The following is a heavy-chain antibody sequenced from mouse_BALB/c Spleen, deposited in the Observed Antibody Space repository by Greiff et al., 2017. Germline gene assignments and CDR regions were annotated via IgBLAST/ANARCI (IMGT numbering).Heavy chain of an antibody. Sequence: VKLVESGPGLVAPSQSLSITCTVSGFSLTDYGVSWIRQTPGKGLEWLGVIWGGGSTYCNSALKSRLSISKDNSKSQVFLKMNSLQTDDTAMYYCAKHNYGNRFAYWGQGTLVTVSA. D-gene: IGHD2-1*01. CDR1: GFSLTDYG. J-gene: IGHJ3*01. CDR2: IWGGGST. V-gene: IGHV2-6-5*01. CDR3: AKHNYGNRFAY.